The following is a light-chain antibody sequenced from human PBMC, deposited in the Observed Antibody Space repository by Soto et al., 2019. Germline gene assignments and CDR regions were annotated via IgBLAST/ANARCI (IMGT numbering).Light chain of an antibody. CDR2: XXR. CDR1: SSDVGGYNH. V-gene: IGLV2-14*01. J-gene: IGLJ1*01. Sequence: QSALTQPASVSGSPGQSITISCTGTSSDVGGYNHVSWYQQHPGKAAKVIIXXXRNRPSGVSNRLSGSKSGNTAYLTISGLQVEDEAEYFCFSFTTTSTHVFGTGTKVTVL. CDR3: FSFTTTSTHV.